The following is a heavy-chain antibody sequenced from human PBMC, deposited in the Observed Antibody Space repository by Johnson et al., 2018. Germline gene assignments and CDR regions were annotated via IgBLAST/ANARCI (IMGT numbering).Heavy chain of an antibody. CDR2: ISYDGSNK. V-gene: IGHV3-30*18. D-gene: IGHD3-3*01. Sequence: QVQLVESGGGVVQPGRSXRLSCAASGFTFSSYGMHWVRQAPGKGLEWVAVISYDGSNKYYADSVKGRFTISRDNSKNPLYLQMNSLRAEDTAVYYCAKDRHTPTYYDFWSGYYDSYYMDVWGKGTTVTVSS. CDR1: GFTFSSYG. J-gene: IGHJ6*03. CDR3: AKDRHTPTYYDFWSGYYDSYYMDV.